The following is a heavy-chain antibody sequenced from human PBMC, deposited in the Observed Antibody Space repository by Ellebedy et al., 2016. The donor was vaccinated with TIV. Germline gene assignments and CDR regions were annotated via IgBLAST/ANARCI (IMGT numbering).Heavy chain of an antibody. CDR3: ARDEGRAYYDSRKSIDY. CDR1: GHSFTSYG. D-gene: IGHD3-22*01. V-gene: IGHV1-3*04. Sequence: ASVKVSCXASGHSFTSYGIHWVRQAPGQSLEWMGWINTGNDNTKYSQKLQGRVTITRDYMELSGLMSEDTAVYYCARDEGRAYYDSRKSIDYWGQGTLVTVSS. J-gene: IGHJ4*02. CDR2: INTGNDNT.